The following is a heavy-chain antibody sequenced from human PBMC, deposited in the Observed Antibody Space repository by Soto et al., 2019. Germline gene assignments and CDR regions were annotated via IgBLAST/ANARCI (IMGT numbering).Heavy chain of an antibody. CDR2: IKSKTDGGTT. CDR3: TTEGDYCDYPWRLDY. Sequence: EVQLVEPGGGLVQPGGSLRLSCAASGFTFSNAWMSWVRQATGKGLEWVGRIKSKTDGGTTDYAAPVKGRFTISRADSKTTLYLQMNSLKTEDTSVYYCTTEGDYCDYPWRLDYWGEGTLVAVSS. CDR1: GFTFSNAW. V-gene: IGHV3-15*01. D-gene: IGHD4-17*01. J-gene: IGHJ4*02.